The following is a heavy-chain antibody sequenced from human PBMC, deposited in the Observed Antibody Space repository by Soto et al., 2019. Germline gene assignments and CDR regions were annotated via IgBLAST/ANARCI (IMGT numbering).Heavy chain of an antibody. CDR1: GGSISRYY. J-gene: IGHJ6*02. D-gene: IGHD2-21*02. V-gene: IGHV4-59*01. CDR3: ARDLWGYCGTDCYPLDV. CDR2: LYNAGST. Sequence: LSLTCTVSGGSISRYYWSWIRQPPGKGLEWIGYLYNAGSTIYNPSLKSRVTISVDMSQNQFSLNLNYVTAADTAVYYCARDLWGYCGTDCYPLDVWGQGTTVTVSS.